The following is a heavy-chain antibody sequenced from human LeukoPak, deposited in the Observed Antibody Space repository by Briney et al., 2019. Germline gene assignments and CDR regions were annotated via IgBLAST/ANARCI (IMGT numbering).Heavy chain of an antibody. CDR2: ISYDGSNK. CDR1: GFTFSSYG. V-gene: IGHV3-30*18. Sequence: PGRSLRLSCAASGFTFSSYGVHWVRQAPGKGLEWVAVISYDGSNKYYADSVKGRFTISRDNSKNTLYLQMNSLRAEDTAVYYCAKLGYSYGYYFDYWGQGTLVTVSS. J-gene: IGHJ4*02. D-gene: IGHD5-18*01. CDR3: AKLGYSYGYYFDY.